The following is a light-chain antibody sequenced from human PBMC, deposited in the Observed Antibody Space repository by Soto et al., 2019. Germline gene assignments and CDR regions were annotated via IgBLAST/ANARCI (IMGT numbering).Light chain of an antibody. CDR1: QSISSW. V-gene: IGKV1-5*01. J-gene: IGKJ3*01. CDR3: QHYSSYSPT. Sequence: DMQVTQSPSTLSASVGDTVTITCRASQSISSWLAWYQQKSGKAPKLLIHDGSTLQSGVPSRFSGRGSGTDFTLTISGPQPDDFATYYCQHYSSYSPTFGPGTTVAIK. CDR2: DGS.